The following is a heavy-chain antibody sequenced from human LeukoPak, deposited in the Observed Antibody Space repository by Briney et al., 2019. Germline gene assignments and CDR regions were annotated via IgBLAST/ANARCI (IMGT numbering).Heavy chain of an antibody. J-gene: IGHJ6*02. CDR2: IYTSGST. D-gene: IGHD3-16*01. Sequence: SQTLSLTCTVSGGSISSGSYYWSWIRQPAGKGLEWIGRIYTSGSTNYNASLKSRVTISVDTSKNQFSLKLSSVTAADTAVYYCARDFGIFDYGMDVWSQGTTVTVSS. CDR1: GGSISSGSYY. CDR3: ARDFGIFDYGMDV. V-gene: IGHV4-61*02.